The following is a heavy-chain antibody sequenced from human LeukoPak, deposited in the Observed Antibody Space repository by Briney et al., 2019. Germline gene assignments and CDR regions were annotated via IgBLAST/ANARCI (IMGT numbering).Heavy chain of an antibody. CDR3: ARGVRPYFDY. CDR1: GGSFSGCY. J-gene: IGHJ4*02. CDR2: INHSGST. D-gene: IGHD3-10*01. V-gene: IGHV4-34*01. Sequence: SETLSLTCAVYGGSFSGCYWSWIRQPPGKGLEWIGEINHSGSTNYNPSLKSRVTISVDTSKNQFSLKLSSVTAADTAVYYCARGVRPYFDYWGQGTLVTVSS.